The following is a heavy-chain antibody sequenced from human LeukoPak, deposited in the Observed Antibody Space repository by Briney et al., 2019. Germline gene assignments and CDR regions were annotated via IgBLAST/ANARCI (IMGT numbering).Heavy chain of an antibody. D-gene: IGHD6-13*01. V-gene: IGHV3-21*01. J-gene: IGHJ5*02. Sequence: PGGSLILSCAASGFTFSSYSMNWVRQAPGKGLEWVSSISSSSSYIYYADSVKGRFTISRDNAKNSLYLQMNSLRAEDTAVYYCARDDSSIDNWFDPWGQGTLVTVSS. CDR3: ARDDSSIDNWFDP. CDR1: GFTFSSYS. CDR2: ISSSSSYI.